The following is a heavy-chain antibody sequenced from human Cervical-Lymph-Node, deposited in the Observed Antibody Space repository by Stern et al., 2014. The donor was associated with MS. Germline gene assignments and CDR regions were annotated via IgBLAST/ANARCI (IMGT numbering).Heavy chain of an antibody. CDR3: AKDYYDFWSGYYTYYFDD. J-gene: IGHJ4*01. Sequence: QVQLVQSGGGVVQPGRSLRLSCAASGFTFSSFGMHWVRQAPGKGLEWVAVISHDGSNKYYADSVKGRFPISRDNSKNTLYLQMRAEDTAVYYCAKDYYDFWSGYYTYYFDDWGHGTLVTVSS. V-gene: IGHV3-30*18. CDR1: GFTFSSFG. D-gene: IGHD3-3*01. CDR2: ISHDGSNK.